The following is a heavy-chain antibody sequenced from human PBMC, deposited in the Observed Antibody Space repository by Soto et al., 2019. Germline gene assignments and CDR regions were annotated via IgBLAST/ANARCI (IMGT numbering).Heavy chain of an antibody. CDR1: GGSINSYY. J-gene: IGHJ6*03. CDR2: IYYSGNT. V-gene: IGHV4-59*01. Sequence: QVQLQESGPGLVKPSETLSLTCTVSGGSINSYYWTWIRRPPGKGLEWIGYIYYSGNTDYNPSLKSRVTISIDTSKNQFSLKLSSVPAADTAVYYCARGQQLYYYYNMDVWGQGTTVTVSS. D-gene: IGHD6-13*01. CDR3: ARGQQLYYYYNMDV.